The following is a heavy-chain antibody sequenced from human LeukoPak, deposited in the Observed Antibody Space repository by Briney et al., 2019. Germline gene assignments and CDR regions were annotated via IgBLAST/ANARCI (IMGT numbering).Heavy chain of an antibody. CDR1: GGSISSSSYY. Sequence: SETLSLTCTVSGGSISSSSYYWGWIRQPPGKGLEWIGSIYYSGSTYYNPSLKSRVTISVDTSKNQFSLKLSSVTAADTAAYYCAREIFGVVKGWFDPWGQGTLVTVSS. V-gene: IGHV4-39*01. CDR2: IYYSGST. J-gene: IGHJ5*02. D-gene: IGHD3-3*01. CDR3: AREIFGVVKGWFDP.